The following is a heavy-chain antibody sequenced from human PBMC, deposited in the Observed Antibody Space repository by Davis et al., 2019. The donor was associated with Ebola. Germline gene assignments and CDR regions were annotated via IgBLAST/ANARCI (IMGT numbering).Heavy chain of an antibody. CDR1: GFTFSGSA. J-gene: IGHJ4*02. Sequence: GESLKIPCAASGFTFSGSAMHWVRQASGKGLEWVGRIRSKANSYATAYASSVKGRLTISRDDSKNTPYMQMNSLKTEDTAVYYCTRVNGYDLSGFDYWGQGTLVTVSS. CDR2: IRSKANSYAT. D-gene: IGHD5-12*01. V-gene: IGHV3-73*01. CDR3: TRVNGYDLSGFDY.